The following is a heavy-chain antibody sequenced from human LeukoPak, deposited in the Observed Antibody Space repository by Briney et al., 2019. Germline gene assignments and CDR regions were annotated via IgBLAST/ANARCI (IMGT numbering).Heavy chain of an antibody. Sequence: GGSLRLSCAASGFTFSSYAMDWVRQTPGKGPEWVTFIQYDGSNKYYADSVKGRFTISRDNSKNTLYLQMHSLRAEDTAVYYCAKTSYSGTYDYWGQGTLVTVSS. CDR2: IQYDGSNK. D-gene: IGHD1-26*01. CDR3: AKTSYSGTYDY. CDR1: GFTFSSYA. J-gene: IGHJ4*02. V-gene: IGHV3-30*02.